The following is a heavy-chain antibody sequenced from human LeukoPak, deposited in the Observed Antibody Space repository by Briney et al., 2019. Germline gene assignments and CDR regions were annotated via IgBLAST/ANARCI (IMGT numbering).Heavy chain of an antibody. CDR3: AKGRGVVVPAAMALDY. J-gene: IGHJ4*02. D-gene: IGHD2-2*01. CDR1: GFTFSSYG. CDR2: IRYDGSNK. Sequence: GGSLRLSCAASGFTFSSYGMHWVRQAPGKGLEWVAFIRYDGSNKYYADSVKGRFTISRDNSKNTLYLQMNSLRAEDTAVYYCAKGRGVVVPAAMALDYWGQGTLVTVSS. V-gene: IGHV3-30*02.